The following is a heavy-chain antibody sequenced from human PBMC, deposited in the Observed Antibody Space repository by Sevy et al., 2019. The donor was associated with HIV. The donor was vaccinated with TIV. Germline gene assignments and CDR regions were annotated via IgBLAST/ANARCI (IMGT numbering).Heavy chain of an antibody. J-gene: IGHJ4*02. CDR2: INSPGTT. D-gene: IGHD1-26*01. Sequence: GGSLRLSCAASGFIVSNYAMTWVRQAPGKGLEWVSSINSPGTTYYADSVKGRFTISRDNSKNTLYLQINSLRVDDTAVYSCAKGEGVGSVPYFDYWGQGTLVTVSS. V-gene: IGHV3-23*01. CDR1: GFIVSNYA. CDR3: AKGEGVGSVPYFDY.